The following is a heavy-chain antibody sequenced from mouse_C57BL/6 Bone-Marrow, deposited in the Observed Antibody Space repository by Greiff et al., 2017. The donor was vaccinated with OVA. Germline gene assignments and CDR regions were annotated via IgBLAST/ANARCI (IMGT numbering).Heavy chain of an antibody. CDR1: GYTFTDYE. Sequence: QVHVKQSGAELVRPGASVTLSCKASGYTFTDYEMHWVKQTPVHGLEWIGAIDPETGGTAYNQKFKGKAILTADKSSSTAYMELRSLTSEDSAVYYCTREGYFDYWGQGTTLTVSS. V-gene: IGHV1-15*01. J-gene: IGHJ2*01. CDR3: TREGYFDY. CDR2: IDPETGGT.